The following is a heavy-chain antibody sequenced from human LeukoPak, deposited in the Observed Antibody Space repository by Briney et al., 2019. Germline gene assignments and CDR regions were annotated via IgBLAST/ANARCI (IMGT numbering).Heavy chain of an antibody. CDR1: GYTFTSYG. V-gene: IGHV1-18*01. D-gene: IGHD3-10*01. J-gene: IGHJ4*02. Sequence: ASVKVSCKASGYTFTSYGISWVRRAPGEGLEWLGWISAYNGNTNYAQKLQGRVTMTTDTSTSTAYMELRSLRSDDTAVYYCARDRGDVLLWFGEFNYWGQGTLVTVSS. CDR2: ISAYNGNT. CDR3: ARDRGDVLLWFGEFNY.